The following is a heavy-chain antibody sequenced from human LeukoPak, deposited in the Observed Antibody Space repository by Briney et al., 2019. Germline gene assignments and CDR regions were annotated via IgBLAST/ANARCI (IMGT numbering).Heavy chain of an antibody. J-gene: IGHJ5*02. V-gene: IGHV4-59*12. CDR1: GGSISSYY. CDR3: ARDGFSGYVYRRREDWFDP. D-gene: IGHD5-12*01. Sequence: SETLSLTCTVSGGSISSYYWSWIRQPPGKGLEWIGYIYYSGSTYYNPSLKSRVTISVDTSKNQFSLKLSSVTAADTAVYYCARDGFSGYVYRRREDWFDPWGQGTLVTVSS. CDR2: IYYSGST.